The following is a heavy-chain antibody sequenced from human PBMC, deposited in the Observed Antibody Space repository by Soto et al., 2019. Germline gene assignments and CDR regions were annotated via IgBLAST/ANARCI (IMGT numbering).Heavy chain of an antibody. J-gene: IGHJ5*02. D-gene: IGHD3-10*01. CDR1: GFTFSSYS. CDR2: ISSSSSTI. CDR3: APDGNIFRGVMWS. V-gene: IGHV3-48*01. Sequence: EVQLVESGGGLVQPGGSLRLSCAASGFTFSSYSMNWVRQAPGKGLEWVSYISSSSSTIYYADSVKGRSTISRDNAKNSLSLQMNTLRADYTAVYYCAPDGNIFRGVMWSWGQGTLVTVSS.